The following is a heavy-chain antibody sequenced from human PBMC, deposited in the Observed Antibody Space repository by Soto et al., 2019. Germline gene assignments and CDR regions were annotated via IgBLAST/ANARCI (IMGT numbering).Heavy chain of an antibody. CDR2: VIPIFGTA. CDR3: ARGPSYYYDSSGYYRFDY. V-gene: IGHV1-69*13. Sequence: SVKVSCKASGGTFSSYAISWVRQAPGQGLEWMGGVIPIFGTANYAQKFQGRVTITADESTSTAYMELSSLRSEDTAVYYCARGPSYYYDSSGYYRFDYWGQGALVTVPS. CDR1: GGTFSSYA. J-gene: IGHJ4*02. D-gene: IGHD3-22*01.